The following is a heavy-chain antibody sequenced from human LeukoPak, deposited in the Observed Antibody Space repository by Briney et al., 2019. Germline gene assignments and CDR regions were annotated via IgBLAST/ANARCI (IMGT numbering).Heavy chain of an antibody. CDR3: ARRGRRGDSSGYPYFDY. J-gene: IGHJ4*02. CDR1: GGSISSSRYY. Sequence: SETLSLTCTVSGGSISSSRYYWGWIRQPPGKGVEWIGSIYYSGSTYYNPSLESRVTISVDTSKNQFSLKLSSVTAADTAVYYCARRGRRGDSSGYPYFDYSGQGTLVTVSS. CDR2: IYYSGST. D-gene: IGHD3-22*01. V-gene: IGHV4-39*01.